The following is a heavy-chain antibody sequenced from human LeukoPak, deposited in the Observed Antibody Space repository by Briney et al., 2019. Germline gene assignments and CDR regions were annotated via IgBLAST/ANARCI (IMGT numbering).Heavy chain of an antibody. V-gene: IGHV3-23*01. Sequence: SGSGATTYYADSVKGRFTISRDNSKNTLYLKMKSLREEDTAVYYGAKAPPSIAASGIFDYWGQGTLVTVSS. CDR3: AKAPPSIAASGIFDY. J-gene: IGHJ4*02. D-gene: IGHD6-13*01. CDR2: SGSGATT.